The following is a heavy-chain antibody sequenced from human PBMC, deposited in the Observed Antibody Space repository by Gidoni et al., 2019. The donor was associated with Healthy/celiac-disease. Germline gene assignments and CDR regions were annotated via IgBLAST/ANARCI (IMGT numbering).Heavy chain of an antibody. V-gene: IGHV4-34*01. D-gene: IGHD3-10*01. CDR1: GGSFSGYY. CDR2: INHSGST. Sequence: QVQLQQWGAGLLKPSETLSLTCAVYGGSFSGYYWSWIRQPPGKGLEWIGEINHSGSTNYNPSLKSRVTISVDTSKNQFSLKLSSVTAADTAVYYCARGGIPRNYYYYYMDVWGKGTTVTVSS. CDR3: ARGGIPRNYYYYYMDV. J-gene: IGHJ6*03.